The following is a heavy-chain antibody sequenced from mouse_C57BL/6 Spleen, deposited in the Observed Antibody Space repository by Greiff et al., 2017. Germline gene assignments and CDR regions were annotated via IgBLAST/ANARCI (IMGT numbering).Heavy chain of an antibody. D-gene: IGHD1-1*01. Sequence: QVQLQQPGAELVRPGSSVKLSCKASGYTFTSYWMHWVKQRPIQGLEWIGNIDPSDSETHYNQKFKDKATLTVDKSSSTAYMQLSSLTSEDSAVYYCARGRGYYYGSSYGYYYAMDYWGQGTSVTVSS. CDR2: IDPSDSET. CDR1: GYTFTSYW. CDR3: ARGRGYYYGSSYGYYYAMDY. V-gene: IGHV1-52*01. J-gene: IGHJ4*01.